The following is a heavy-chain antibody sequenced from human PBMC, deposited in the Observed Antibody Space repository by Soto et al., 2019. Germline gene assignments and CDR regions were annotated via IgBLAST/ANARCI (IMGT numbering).Heavy chain of an antibody. D-gene: IGHD1-1*01. CDR1: GYSITIHG. Sequence: GGSLRLSCAASGYSITIHGMHWVRQAPGKGLEWVALIWSHGTDQYYADSVRGRFTVSRDTPTNTVFLQMHSLRADDTATYYCGKDIRSGSIDYWGQGTPVTVSS. V-gene: IGHV3-33*02. CDR2: IWSHGTDQ. CDR3: GKDIRSGSIDY. J-gene: IGHJ4*02.